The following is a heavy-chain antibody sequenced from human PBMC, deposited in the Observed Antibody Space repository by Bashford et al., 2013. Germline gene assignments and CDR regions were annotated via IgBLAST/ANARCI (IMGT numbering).Heavy chain of an antibody. CDR2: ISPSSDVI. D-gene: IGHD2-2*01. CDR3: ARGIGETSRLDY. Sequence: VRQAPGKGLEWISYISPSSDVIEYADSVKGRLTVSRDNAENSLYLQMNSLRVEDAAVYYCARGIGETSRLDYVGPGNPGHRLL. V-gene: IGHV3-48*01. J-gene: IGHJ4*02.